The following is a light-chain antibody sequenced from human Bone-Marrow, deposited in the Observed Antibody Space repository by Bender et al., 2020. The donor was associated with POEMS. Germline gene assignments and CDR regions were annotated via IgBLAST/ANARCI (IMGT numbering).Light chain of an antibody. Sequence: QSALTQPASVSGSPGQSITISCTGTSSDVGGYNYVSWYQQHPSKAPRLMIYAVNRRPSGVPDRFSASKSGSTASLTISGLQAEDEADYYCCSYAASSLIFGGGTKLTVL. CDR3: CSYAASSLI. V-gene: IGLV2-11*01. J-gene: IGLJ2*01. CDR1: SSDVGGYNY. CDR2: AVN.